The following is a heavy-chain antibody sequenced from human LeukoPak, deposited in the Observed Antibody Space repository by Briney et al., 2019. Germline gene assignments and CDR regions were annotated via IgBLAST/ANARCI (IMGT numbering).Heavy chain of an antibody. D-gene: IGHD6-19*01. CDR2: VNWNSDRK. J-gene: IGHJ4*02. Sequence: QPGGSLRLSCAASGFTFDDYAMHWVRQAPGKGLEWVSGVNWNSDRKGYAGSVKGRFTVSRDNDRKYVFLQMNSLRVEDTAIYYCAKGRSGWFSGADYWGQGTLVTVSS. V-gene: IGHV3-9*01. CDR1: GFTFDDYA. CDR3: AKGRSGWFSGADY.